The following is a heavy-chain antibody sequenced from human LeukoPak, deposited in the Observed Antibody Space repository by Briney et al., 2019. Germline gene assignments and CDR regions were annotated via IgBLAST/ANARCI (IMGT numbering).Heavy chain of an antibody. Sequence: WRSLRLSCAASGFTFSSYGMHWVRQAPGKGLEWVAVISYDGSNKYYGDSVKGRFTISRDNSKNTLYLQMNSLRAEDTAGYYCARDLCGGGCYNFDYWGQGTLVTVSS. CDR1: GFTFSSYG. CDR3: ARDLCGGGCYNFDY. CDR2: ISYDGSNK. J-gene: IGHJ4*02. D-gene: IGHD2-21*02. V-gene: IGHV3-30*03.